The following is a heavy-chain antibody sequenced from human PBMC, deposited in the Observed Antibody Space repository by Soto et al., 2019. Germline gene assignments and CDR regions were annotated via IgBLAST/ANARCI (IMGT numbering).Heavy chain of an antibody. Sequence: SETLSLTCTVSGGSISSYYWSWIRQPPGKGLECIGYIYYSGSTNYNPSLKSRVTISVDTSKNQFSLKLSSVTAADTAVYYCASLAAAGGWGIYDYWGQGTLVTVSS. CDR1: GGSISSYY. CDR3: ASLAAAGGWGIYDY. V-gene: IGHV4-59*01. CDR2: IYYSGST. J-gene: IGHJ4*02. D-gene: IGHD6-13*01.